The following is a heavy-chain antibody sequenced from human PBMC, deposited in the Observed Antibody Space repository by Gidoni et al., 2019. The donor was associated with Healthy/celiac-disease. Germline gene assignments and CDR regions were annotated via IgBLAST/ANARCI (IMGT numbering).Heavy chain of an antibody. CDR2: ISSSGSTI. V-gene: IGHV3-48*03. CDR3: AREVVVVAAFFDY. J-gene: IGHJ4*02. Sequence: EVQLVESGGGLVQPGGSLRLSCAASGFTFSSYEMNWVRQAPGTGLEWFSYISSSGSTIYYADSVKGRFTISRDNAKNSLYLQMNSLRAEDTAVYYCAREVVVVAAFFDYWGQGTLVTVSS. D-gene: IGHD2-15*01. CDR1: GFTFSSYE.